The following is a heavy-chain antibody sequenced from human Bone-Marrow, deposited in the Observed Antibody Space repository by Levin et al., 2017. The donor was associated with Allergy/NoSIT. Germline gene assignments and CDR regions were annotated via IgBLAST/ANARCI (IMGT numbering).Heavy chain of an antibody. CDR1: GFTFSSYW. Sequence: PGGSLRLSCAASGFTFSSYWMSWVRQAPGKGLEWVANIKQDGSEKNYVDSLKGRFTISRDNAKNSLYLQMNSLRAEDTAVYYCAREWGYCIGSSCFFQFDYWGQGTLVTVSS. V-gene: IGHV3-7*01. CDR2: IKQDGSEK. J-gene: IGHJ4*02. D-gene: IGHD2-15*01. CDR3: AREWGYCIGSSCFFQFDY.